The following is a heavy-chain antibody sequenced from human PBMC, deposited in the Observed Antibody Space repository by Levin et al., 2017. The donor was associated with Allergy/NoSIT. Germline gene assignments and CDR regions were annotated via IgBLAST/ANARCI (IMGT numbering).Heavy chain of an antibody. J-gene: IGHJ1*01. CDR2: ISYDGSNK. CDR1: GFTFSSYA. D-gene: IGHD6-19*01. V-gene: IGHV3-30-3*01. Sequence: GGSLRLSCAASGFTFSSYAMHWVRQAPGKGLEWVAVISYDGSNKYYADSVKGRFTISRDNSKNTLYLQMNSLRAEDTAVYYCARDWGPGIAVAGTVQHWGQGTLVTVSS. CDR3: ARDWGPGIAVAGTVQH.